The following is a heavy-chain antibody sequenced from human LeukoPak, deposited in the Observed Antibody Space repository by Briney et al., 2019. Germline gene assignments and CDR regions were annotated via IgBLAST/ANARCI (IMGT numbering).Heavy chain of an antibody. J-gene: IGHJ6*02. Sequence: SETLSLTCTVSGGSISSYYWSWIRQPPGKGLEWIGYIYYSGSTNYNPSLKSRVTISVDTSKNQFSLKLSSVTAADTAVYYCAGVGYSSSWSSPYYYYYGMDVWGQGTTVIVSS. CDR1: GGSISSYY. CDR3: AGVGYSSSWSSPYYYYYGMDV. V-gene: IGHV4-59*01. CDR2: IYYSGST. D-gene: IGHD6-13*01.